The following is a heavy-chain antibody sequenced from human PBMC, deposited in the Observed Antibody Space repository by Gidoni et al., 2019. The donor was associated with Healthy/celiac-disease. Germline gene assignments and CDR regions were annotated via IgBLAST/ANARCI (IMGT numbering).Heavy chain of an antibody. V-gene: IGHV3-43*01. CDR2: ISWDGGST. D-gene: IGHD1-1*01. Sequence: EVQLVESGGVVVQPGGSRRLSCAASGFTFDDYTMHWVRQAPGKGLGLVSLISWDGGSTYYADSVKGRFTISRDNSKNSLYLQMNSLRTEDTALYYCAKDTLPLGRWNGGGYFDYWGQGTLVTVSS. J-gene: IGHJ4*02. CDR1: GFTFDDYT. CDR3: AKDTLPLGRWNGGGYFDY.